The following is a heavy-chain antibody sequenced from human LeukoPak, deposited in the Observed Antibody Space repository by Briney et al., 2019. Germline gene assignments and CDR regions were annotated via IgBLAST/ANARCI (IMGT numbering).Heavy chain of an antibody. CDR1: GGSVSSGTYY. D-gene: IGHD4-11*01. J-gene: IGHJ4*02. CDR2: VYYSGST. CDR3: ARDSLYYFDY. Sequence: SETLSLTCTVSGGSVSSGTYYWSWIRQPPGKGLEWIGYVYYSGSTKYNPSLKSRVTISVDTSKNQFSLKLSSVTAADTAVYYCARDSLYYFDYWGQGTLVTVSS. V-gene: IGHV4-61*01.